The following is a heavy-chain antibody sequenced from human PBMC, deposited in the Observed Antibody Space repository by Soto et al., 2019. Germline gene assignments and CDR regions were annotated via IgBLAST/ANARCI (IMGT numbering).Heavy chain of an antibody. Sequence: SVKISCNAPAYTLTNYFIHLVRQAPGQGLEWMGWISPNNGDRISAQKFQGRVTMTRDTSINTAYMELRRLRSDDMAVYYCVRGGDRNTATHLKRPFESWGQGTLVTVSS. CDR2: ISPNNGDR. CDR3: VRGGDRNTATHLKRPFES. CDR1: AYTLTNYF. J-gene: IGHJ4*02. V-gene: IGHV1-2*02. D-gene: IGHD3-16*01.